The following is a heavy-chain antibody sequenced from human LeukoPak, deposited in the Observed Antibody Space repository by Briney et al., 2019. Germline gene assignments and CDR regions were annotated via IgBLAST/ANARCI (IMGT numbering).Heavy chain of an antibody. V-gene: IGHV1-24*01. D-gene: IGHD2-15*01. CDR3: ASPGGHCSGGSCLDY. Sequence: ASVKVSCKVSGYSLTDLSMHWVRQAPGKGLEWMGSFDPEDGETISAQKFQGRVTMTEDTSTDTAYMELSSLRSEDTAVSYCASPGGHCSGGSCLDYWGQGTLVTVSS. CDR1: GYSLTDLS. CDR2: FDPEDGET. J-gene: IGHJ4*02.